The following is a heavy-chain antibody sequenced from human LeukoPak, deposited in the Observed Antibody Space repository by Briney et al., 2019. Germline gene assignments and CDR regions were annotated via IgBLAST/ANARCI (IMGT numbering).Heavy chain of an antibody. CDR3: AREVWCGSTSCYSGPGMDV. J-gene: IGHJ6*02. V-gene: IGHV3-30-3*01. D-gene: IGHD2-2*02. CDR2: ISYDGSNK. CDR1: GFTFSSYA. Sequence: PGRSLRLSCAASGFTFSSYAMHWVRQAPGKGLEWVAVISYDGSNKYYADSVKGRFTISRDNSKNTLYLQMNSLRAEDTAVYYCAREVWCGSTSCYSGPGMDVWGQGTTVTVSS.